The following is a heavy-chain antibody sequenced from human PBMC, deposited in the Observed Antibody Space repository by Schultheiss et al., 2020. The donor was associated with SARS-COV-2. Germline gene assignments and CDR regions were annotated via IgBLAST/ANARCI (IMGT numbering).Heavy chain of an antibody. CDR3: ARRGYCSSTSCYPSYYYGMDV. CDR2: IYYSGST. V-gene: IGHV4-39*07. Sequence: SQTLSLTCTVSGGSISSSSYYWGWIRQPPGKGLEWIGSIYYSGSTNYNPSLKSRVTISVDTSKNQFSLKLSSVTAADTAVYYCARRGYCSSTSCYPSYYYGMDVWGQGTTVTVSS. J-gene: IGHJ6*02. CDR1: GGSISSSSYY. D-gene: IGHD2-2*01.